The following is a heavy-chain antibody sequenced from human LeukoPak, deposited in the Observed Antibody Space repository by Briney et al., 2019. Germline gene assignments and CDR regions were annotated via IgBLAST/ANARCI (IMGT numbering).Heavy chain of an antibody. V-gene: IGHV1-3*01. CDR2: INADNGNT. D-gene: IGHD3-16*02. Sequence: ASVKVSCKASGYTFTTHAMHWVRQAPGQRLEWMGWINADNGNTKYSQKFQGRATIARDTSATTAYMELSSLSSEDTAVYYCARDTFGGVIVKSSLDYWGQGTLVTVSS. J-gene: IGHJ4*02. CDR1: GYTFTTHA. CDR3: ARDTFGGVIVKSSLDY.